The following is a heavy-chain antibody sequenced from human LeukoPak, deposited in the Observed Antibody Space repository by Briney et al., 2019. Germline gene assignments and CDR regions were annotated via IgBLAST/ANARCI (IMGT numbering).Heavy chain of an antibody. CDR1: GYTFTTYG. CDR2: ISTYNGNT. J-gene: IGHJ4*02. V-gene: IGHV1-18*01. D-gene: IGHD5-18*01. Sequence: ASVKVSCKSSGYTFTTYGITWVRQAPGQGLEWMGWISTYNGNTNYAQKLQGRVTMTTDTSTSTAYMDLRSLRSDDTAMYYCARDRMDTGTYFDYWGQGTLVTVSS. CDR3: ARDRMDTGTYFDY.